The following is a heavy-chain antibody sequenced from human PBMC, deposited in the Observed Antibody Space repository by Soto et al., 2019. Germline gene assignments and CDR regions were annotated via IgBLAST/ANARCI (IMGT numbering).Heavy chain of an antibody. V-gene: IGHV6-1*01. Sequence: PSQTLSLTCAISGDSVSSNSAAWNWIRQSPSRGLEWLGRTYYRSTRWYNDYAVSVRGRITVNPDTSKNQFSLHLNSVTAADTAVYYCARVRYYDSSDPSLFDPWGQGILVTVAS. CDR1: GDSVSSNSAA. CDR2: TYYRSTRWYN. J-gene: IGHJ5*02. D-gene: IGHD3-22*01. CDR3: ARVRYYDSSDPSLFDP.